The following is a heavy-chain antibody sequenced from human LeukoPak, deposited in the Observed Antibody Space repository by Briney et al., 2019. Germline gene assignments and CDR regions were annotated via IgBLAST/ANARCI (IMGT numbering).Heavy chain of an antibody. CDR3: VRRQGESGIDVAY. V-gene: IGHV3-30-3*01. CDR2: IANDGIDN. Sequence: GESLRLSCAASGFTFSNAWMSWVRQAPGRGLEWVAVIANDGIDNIYADSVKGRFSISRDNSKNTLYLQMSSLRPEDTAIYYCVRRQGESGIDVAYWGQGTLVTVSS. CDR1: GFTFSNAW. J-gene: IGHJ4*02. D-gene: IGHD2-15*01.